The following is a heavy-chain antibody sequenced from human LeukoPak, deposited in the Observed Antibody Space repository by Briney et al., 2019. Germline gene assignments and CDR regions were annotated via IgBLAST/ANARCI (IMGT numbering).Heavy chain of an antibody. CDR2: MYYSGST. V-gene: IGHV4-59*01. CDR3: ARSGSGSGSYYNSAYYYYGMDV. CDR1: GGSISGYY. Sequence: SETLSLTCTVSGGSISGYYWRWIRQPPGKGLEWIGYMYYSGSTNYNPSLKSRVTISVDMSQNQFSLKLSSVTAADTAVYYCARSGSGSGSYYNSAYYYYGMDVWGQGTTVTVSS. J-gene: IGHJ6*02. D-gene: IGHD3-10*01.